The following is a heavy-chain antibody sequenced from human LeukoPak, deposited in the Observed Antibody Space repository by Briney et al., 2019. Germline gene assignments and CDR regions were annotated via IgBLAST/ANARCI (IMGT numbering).Heavy chain of an antibody. V-gene: IGHV3-23*01. Sequence: GGSLRLSCAASGFTFSSFAMSWVRQTPGKGLEWVSSISCSGRSTYYADSVKGRFTISRDNSENTLYLQVSSLRAEDTAMYYCAKRDRPCSGDCSAPYYFDYWGQGTLVT. D-gene: IGHD2-21*02. CDR3: AKRDRPCSGDCSAPYYFDY. CDR2: ISCSGRST. CDR1: GFTFSSFA. J-gene: IGHJ4*02.